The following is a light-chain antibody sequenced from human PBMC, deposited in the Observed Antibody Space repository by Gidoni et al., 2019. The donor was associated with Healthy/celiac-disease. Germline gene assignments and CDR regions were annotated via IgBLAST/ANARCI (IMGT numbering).Light chain of an antibody. Sequence: SALTQPASVSGSPGQSITISCTGTSSYVGGYNYISWYQQHPGKAPNLMIYDVSNRPSGVANRFSGSKSGNTASLTISGLQAEDEADYYCSSYTSSSTLYVFGTGTKVTVL. CDR2: DVS. CDR1: SSYVGGYNY. J-gene: IGLJ1*01. CDR3: SSYTSSSTLYV. V-gene: IGLV2-14*03.